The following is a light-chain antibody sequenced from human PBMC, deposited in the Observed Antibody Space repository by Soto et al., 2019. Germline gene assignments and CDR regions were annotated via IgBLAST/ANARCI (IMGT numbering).Light chain of an antibody. CDR2: DAS. CDR1: QDIKNY. CDR3: QHYNSYSEA. V-gene: IGKV1-33*01. J-gene: IGKJ1*01. Sequence: DIQMTHSPSSLSASVLYRVSITFQASQDIKNYLNWYQQKSGKAPKLLIYDASDLETGVPSRFSGSGSGTEFTLTISSLQPDDFATYYCQHYNSYSEAFGQGTKVDIK.